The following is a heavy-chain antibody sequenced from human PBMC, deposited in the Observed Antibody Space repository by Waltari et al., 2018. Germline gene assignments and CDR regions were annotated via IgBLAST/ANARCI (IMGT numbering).Heavy chain of an antibody. Sequence: QVQLQESGPGLVKHSETLSLTCTVSGGSISSYYWSWIRQHPGKGLEWIGYIYYSGSTNYNPSLKSRVTISVDTSKNQFSLKLSSVTAADTAVYYCARLSGDILTGYYHPWYYGMDVWGQGTTVTVSS. CDR2: IYYSGST. CDR3: ARLSGDILTGYYHPWYYGMDV. CDR1: GGSISSYY. D-gene: IGHD3-9*01. V-gene: IGHV4-59*01. J-gene: IGHJ6*02.